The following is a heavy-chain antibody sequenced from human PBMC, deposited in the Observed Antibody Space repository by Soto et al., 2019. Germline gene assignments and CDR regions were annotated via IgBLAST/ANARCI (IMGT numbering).Heavy chain of an antibody. D-gene: IGHD2-15*01. V-gene: IGHV1-3*01. Sequence: QVQLVQSGAEVKKPGASVKVSCEASGYTFTSYAMQWVRQAPGQRLEWMGWINAGNGNTKYSQKFQGRVTITRDTPASTANMELSSLRSEDTAVYYCARGPGGPDGPGDYWGQGTLVTVSS. CDR1: GYTFTSYA. J-gene: IGHJ4*02. CDR3: ARGPGGPDGPGDY. CDR2: INAGNGNT.